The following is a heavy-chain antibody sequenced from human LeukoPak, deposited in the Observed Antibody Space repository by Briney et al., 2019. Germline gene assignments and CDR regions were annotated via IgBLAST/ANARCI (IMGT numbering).Heavy chain of an antibody. CDR2: IYWDDNK. CDR1: GCSLSTSGVG. D-gene: IGHD3-3*01. Sequence: SGPALVKPTQTLTLTCSFSGCSLSTSGVGVGWIRQPPGKALEWLTLIYWDDNKRYSPSLKTRRTITKDTSKNQVVLTMTNMDPVDTATYYCAHSTQAPNDFWSGSRPPYYFDSWGQGTLATVSS. CDR3: AHSTQAPNDFWSGSRPPYYFDS. V-gene: IGHV2-5*02. J-gene: IGHJ4*02.